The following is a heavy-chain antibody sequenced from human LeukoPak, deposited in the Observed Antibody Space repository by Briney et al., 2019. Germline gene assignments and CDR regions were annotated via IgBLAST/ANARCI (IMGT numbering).Heavy chain of an antibody. J-gene: IGHJ6*03. D-gene: IGHD3-22*01. Sequence: PGGSLRLSCAASGFTFSSYAMSWVRQAPGKGLEWVSAISGSGGSTYYADSVKGRFTISRDNSKNTLYLQMNGLRAEDTAVYYCAKSSYYDSSGYYRYYYYMDVWGKGTTVTVSS. CDR1: GFTFSSYA. CDR3: AKSSYYDSSGYYRYYYYMDV. CDR2: ISGSGGST. V-gene: IGHV3-23*01.